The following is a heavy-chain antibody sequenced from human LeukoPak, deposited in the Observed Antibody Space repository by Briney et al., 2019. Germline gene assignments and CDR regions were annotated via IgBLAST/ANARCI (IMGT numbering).Heavy chain of an antibody. CDR1: GFTFSGYE. D-gene: IGHD2-15*01. CDR2: ISSGGSIF. V-gene: IGHV3-48*03. CDR3: AREEAYCSGTSCFRFFDY. J-gene: IGHJ4*02. Sequence: GGSLRLSCAASGFTFSGYEINWVRQAPGKGLEWISYISSGGSIFYNADSVMGRFTISRDNAKNSLYLQMNSLRAEDTAVYYCAREEAYCSGTSCFRFFDYWGQGTLVSVSS.